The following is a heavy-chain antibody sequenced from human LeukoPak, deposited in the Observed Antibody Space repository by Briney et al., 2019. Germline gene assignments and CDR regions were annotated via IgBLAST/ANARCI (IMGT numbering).Heavy chain of an antibody. CDR1: GFTFSSYT. J-gene: IGHJ4*02. CDR3: ARDREAGQFDY. D-gene: IGHD6-13*01. V-gene: IGHV3-21*01. Sequence: PGGSLRLSCAASGFTFSSYTMNWVRQAPGKGPEWVSSITSSSSYIYYADSVKGRFTISRDNARNSLYLQMNSLRAEDRAVYYCARDREAGQFDYWGQGTLVTVSS. CDR2: ITSSSSYI.